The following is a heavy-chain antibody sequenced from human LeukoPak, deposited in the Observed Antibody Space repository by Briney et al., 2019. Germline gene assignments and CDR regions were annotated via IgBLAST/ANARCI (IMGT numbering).Heavy chain of an antibody. D-gene: IGHD5-12*01. CDR2: IYSVGST. CDR3: ARDGYSGSTYFEY. J-gene: IGHJ4*02. Sequence: PGGSLRLSCAASGFTVSNNYMTWVRKAPGKGLGWVSVIYSVGSTYYADSVKGRFTISRDNSKNTLYLQMNSLKGEDTAVYYCARDGYSGSTYFEYWGQGTLVTVSS. V-gene: IGHV3-53*01. CDR1: GFTVSNNY.